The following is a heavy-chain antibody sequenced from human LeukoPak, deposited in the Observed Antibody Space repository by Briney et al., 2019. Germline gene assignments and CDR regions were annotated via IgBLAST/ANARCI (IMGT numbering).Heavy chain of an antibody. CDR3: AKALAPIVVVVAATLDY. CDR1: GFTFSSYG. J-gene: IGHJ4*02. Sequence: GSLRLSCAASGFTFSSYGMHWVRQAPGKGLEWVAVISYDGSNKYYADSVKGRFTISRDNSKNTLYLQMNSLRAEDTAVYYCAKALAPIVVVVAATLDYWGQGTLVTVSS. CDR2: ISYDGSNK. D-gene: IGHD2-15*01. V-gene: IGHV3-30*18.